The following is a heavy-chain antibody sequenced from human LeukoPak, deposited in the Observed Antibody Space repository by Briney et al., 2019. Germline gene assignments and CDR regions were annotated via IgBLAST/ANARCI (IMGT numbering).Heavy chain of an antibody. CDR3: ARVSCSSTSCYRAKFDP. CDR1: GGSFSGYY. J-gene: IGHJ5*02. D-gene: IGHD2-2*01. Sequence: SETLSLTCAVYGGSFSGYYWSWIRQPPGKGLEWIGEINHSGSTNYNPSLKSRVTISVDTSKNQFSLKLSSVTAADTAVYYCARVSCSSTSCYRAKFDPWGQGTLVTVSS. V-gene: IGHV4-34*01. CDR2: INHSGST.